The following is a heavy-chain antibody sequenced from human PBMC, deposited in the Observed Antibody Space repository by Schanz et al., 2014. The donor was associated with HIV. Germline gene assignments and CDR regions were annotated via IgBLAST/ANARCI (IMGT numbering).Heavy chain of an antibody. CDR3: ARARAKIEGRPVGNWFDP. CDR1: GYTFSSYD. V-gene: IGHV1-8*01. D-gene: IGHD6-6*01. J-gene: IGHJ5*02. Sequence: QVQLVQSGAEVKNPGASVKVSCKASGYTFSSYDINWVRQATGQGLEWMEWMNPNSGHTGYAQKFQGRVDMTRTTSISTAYMELRGLTSEDTAVYFCARARAKIEGRPVGNWFDPWGQGTLVTVSS. CDR2: MNPNSGHT.